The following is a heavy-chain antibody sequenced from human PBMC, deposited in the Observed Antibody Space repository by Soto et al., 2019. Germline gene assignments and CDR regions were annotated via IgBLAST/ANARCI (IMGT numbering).Heavy chain of an antibody. CDR2: IWYDGSNK. Sequence: GGSLRLSCAASGFTFSSYGMHWVRQAPGKGLEWVAVIWYDGSNKYYADSVKGRFTISRDNSKNTLYLQMNSLRAEDTAVYYCARDPGYSYGTGGMGYYYYGMDVWGQGTTVTVS. CDR1: GFTFSSYG. CDR3: ARDPGYSYGTGGMGYYYYGMDV. V-gene: IGHV3-33*01. D-gene: IGHD5-18*01. J-gene: IGHJ6*02.